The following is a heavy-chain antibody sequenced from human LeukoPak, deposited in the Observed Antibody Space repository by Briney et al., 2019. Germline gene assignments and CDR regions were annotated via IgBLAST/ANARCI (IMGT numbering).Heavy chain of an antibody. CDR1: GGSISSYY. Sequence: SETLSLTCTVSGGSISSYYWSWIRQPPGRGLEWIGYIYYSGSTNYNPSLKSRVTISVDTSKNQFSLKLSSVTAADTAVYYCARESPYQGLNYFDYWGQGTLVTVSS. CDR3: ARESPYQGLNYFDY. V-gene: IGHV4-59*01. D-gene: IGHD3/OR15-3a*01. CDR2: IYYSGST. J-gene: IGHJ4*02.